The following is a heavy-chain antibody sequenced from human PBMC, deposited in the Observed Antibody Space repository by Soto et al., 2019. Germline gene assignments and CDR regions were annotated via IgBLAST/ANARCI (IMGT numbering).Heavy chain of an antibody. CDR1: GFTFSSYW. J-gene: IGHJ4*02. CDR3: ARTSISYGSGGADC. V-gene: IGHV3-74*01. D-gene: IGHD3-10*01. Sequence: GGSLRLSCAASGFTFSSYWMHWVRQAPGKGLVWVSRINSDGSSTTYADSVKGRFTISRDNAKNTLYLQLNSLRAEDTAVYYCARTSISYGSGGADCWGQGTLVTVSS. CDR2: INSDGSST.